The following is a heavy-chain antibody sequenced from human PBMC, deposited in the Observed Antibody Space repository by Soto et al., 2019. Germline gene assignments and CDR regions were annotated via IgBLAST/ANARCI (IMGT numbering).Heavy chain of an antibody. CDR1: GVSITSTDW. V-gene: IGHV4-4*02. J-gene: IGHJ4*02. D-gene: IGHD1-26*01. Sequence: QVQLQESGPGLVKPSETLSLSCAVSGVSITSTDWWRWVRQPPGKGLQWIGEVSLGGGAKYTPSLTSRVTISVDNSKNQFSPTLKSVTAADTAVYFCAGSAADTTLKASSFWGQGTLVTVSS. CDR3: AGSAADTTLKASSF. CDR2: VSLGGGA.